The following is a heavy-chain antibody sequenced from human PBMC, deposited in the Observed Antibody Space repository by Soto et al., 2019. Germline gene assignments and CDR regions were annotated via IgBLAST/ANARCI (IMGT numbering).Heavy chain of an antibody. CDR1: GFTFSAFE. J-gene: IGHJ6*02. CDR3: ARESGGTGLDV. CDR2: IYNSGSTT. D-gene: IGHD1-1*01. Sequence: QPGGSLRLSCAASGFTFSAFEMNWVRQAPGKGLEWLSYIYNSGSTTTYADSVKGRFAISRDNAKNSLYLEMYSLRAEDTAVYYCARESGGTGLDVWGQGTTVTVSS. V-gene: IGHV3-48*03.